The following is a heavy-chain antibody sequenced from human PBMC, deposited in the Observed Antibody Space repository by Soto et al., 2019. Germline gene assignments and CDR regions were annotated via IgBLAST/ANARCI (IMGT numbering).Heavy chain of an antibody. D-gene: IGHD2-15*01. CDR3: ARYCSSSSCSQLYGMDV. CDR2: IYPSDSRT. Sequence: GESLKISCESSGYTFANYWIGWVRQVPGKGLEWVAIIYPSDSRTIYSPSFQGQVTISADKSISTAYLQWTSLKASDTAMYYCARYCSSSSCSQLYGMDVWGQGTTVTV. V-gene: IGHV5-51*01. J-gene: IGHJ6*02. CDR1: GYTFANYW.